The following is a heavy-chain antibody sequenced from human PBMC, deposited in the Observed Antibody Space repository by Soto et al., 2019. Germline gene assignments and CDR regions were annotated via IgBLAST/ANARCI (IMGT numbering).Heavy chain of an antibody. CDR1: GFSLSTSGMC. Sequence: ESGPTLVNPTQTLTLTCTFSGFSLSTSGMCVSWIRQPPGKALEWLARIDWDDDKYYSTSLKTRLTISKDTSKNQVVLTMTNMDPVDTATYYCARTYYYDSSTSFFDYWGQGTLVTVSS. J-gene: IGHJ4*02. CDR2: IDWDDDK. CDR3: ARTYYYDSSTSFFDY. V-gene: IGHV2-70*11. D-gene: IGHD3-22*01.